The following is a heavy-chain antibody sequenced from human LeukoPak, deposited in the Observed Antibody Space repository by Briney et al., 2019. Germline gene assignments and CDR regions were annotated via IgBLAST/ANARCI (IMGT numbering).Heavy chain of an antibody. Sequence: SETLSLTCAVYGGSFSGYYWSWIRQPPGKGLEWIGEINHSGSTNYNPSLKSRVTISVDTSKNQFSLKLSSVTAADTAVYYCATLPGVPAANHAYYGMDVWGQGTTVTVSS. D-gene: IGHD2-2*01. CDR1: GGSFSGYY. CDR3: ATLPGVPAANHAYYGMDV. V-gene: IGHV4-34*01. J-gene: IGHJ6*02. CDR2: INHSGST.